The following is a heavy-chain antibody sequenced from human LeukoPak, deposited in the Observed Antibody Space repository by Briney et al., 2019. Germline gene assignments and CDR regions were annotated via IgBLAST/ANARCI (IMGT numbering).Heavy chain of an antibody. Sequence: GGSLRLSSAASGFAFTSYWMSWVRHPPGKGLECVANIKQDGSEKYYVDSVKGRFTVSRDNAKNSLYLQMNSLRAEDTAVYYCARAYDFWSGYCDYWGQGTLVTVSS. V-gene: IGHV3-7*04. J-gene: IGHJ4*02. CDR1: GFAFTSYW. CDR3: ARAYDFWSGYCDY. CDR2: IKQDGSEK. D-gene: IGHD3-3*01.